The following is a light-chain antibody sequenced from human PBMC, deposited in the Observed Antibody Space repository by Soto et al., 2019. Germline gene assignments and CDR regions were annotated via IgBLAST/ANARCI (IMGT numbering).Light chain of an antibody. J-gene: IGKJ4*01. Sequence: EVVMRQSPATLSVSPGERATLSCRASQSVSSYLAWYQQKPGQAPRLLIYDASNRATGIPARFSGSGSGTDFTLTISSLEPEDFAVYYCQQRSNWLTFGGGTKVDIK. CDR2: DAS. V-gene: IGKV3-11*01. CDR1: QSVSSY. CDR3: QQRSNWLT.